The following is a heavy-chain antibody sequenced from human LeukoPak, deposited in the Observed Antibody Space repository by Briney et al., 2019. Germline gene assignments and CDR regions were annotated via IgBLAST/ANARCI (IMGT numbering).Heavy chain of an antibody. CDR2: ISSSGSTI. D-gene: IGHD5-12*01. V-gene: IGHV3-48*03. CDR3: TKWNGYADY. CDR1: GFTFSSYE. J-gene: IGHJ4*02. Sequence: GGSLRLSCAASGFTFSSYEMNWVRQAPGKGLEWVSYISSSGSTIYYADSVKGRFTISRDNAKNSLYLQMNSLRAEDSALYYCTKWNGYADYWGQGILVTVSS.